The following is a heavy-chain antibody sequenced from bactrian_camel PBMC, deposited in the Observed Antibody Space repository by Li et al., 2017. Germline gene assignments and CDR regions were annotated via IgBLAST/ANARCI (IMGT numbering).Heavy chain of an antibody. CDR1: GFTFSTYS. Sequence: VQLVESGGGLVQPGGSLRLSCAASGFTFSTYSMSWVRQAPGKGLEWVSGTDTGGRTTYYADSVKGRFTISRDNARNTVYLQMDDLNPEDTAMYYCNIDCPSAIWVERLGRYEYKFWGQGTQVTVS. CDR3: NIDCPSAIWVERLGRYEYKF. D-gene: IGHD1*01. V-gene: IGHV3S40*01. CDR2: TDTGGRTT. J-gene: IGHJ4*01.